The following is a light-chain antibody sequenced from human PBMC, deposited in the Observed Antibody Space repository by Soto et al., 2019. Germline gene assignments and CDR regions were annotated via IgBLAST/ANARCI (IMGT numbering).Light chain of an antibody. V-gene: IGKV3-11*01. CDR2: DAS. J-gene: IGKJ4*01. CDR3: QQRSSWPPFS. CDR1: QSIRSY. Sequence: EIVLTQSPATLSLSPGERATLSCRASQSIRSYLAWYQQKPGQAPRLLIFDASNRATGIPARFSGSGSGTDFTLTISSLEPEDFGVYYCQQRSSWPPFSFGGGTKVEI.